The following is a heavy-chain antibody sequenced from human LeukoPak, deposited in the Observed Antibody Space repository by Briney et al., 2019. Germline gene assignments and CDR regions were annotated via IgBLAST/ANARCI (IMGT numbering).Heavy chain of an antibody. CDR3: ARVVPAAIGWFGELLGRFDP. J-gene: IGHJ5*02. D-gene: IGHD3-10*01. Sequence: SETLSLTCTVSGGSIGSGNYYWSWIRQPAGKGLEWIGRISTRGSTYYNPSLKSRVTISVDTSKNQFSLKLSSVTAADTAVYYCARVVPAAIGWFGELLGRFDPWGQGTLVTVSS. CDR1: GGSIGSGNYY. V-gene: IGHV4-61*02. CDR2: ISTRGST.